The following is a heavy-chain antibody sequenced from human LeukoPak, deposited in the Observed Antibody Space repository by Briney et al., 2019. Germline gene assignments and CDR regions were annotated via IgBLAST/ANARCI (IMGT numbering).Heavy chain of an antibody. J-gene: IGHJ5*02. D-gene: IGHD1-26*01. Sequence: SETLSLTCTVSGYSISSGYYWGWIRQPPGKGLEWIGSIYHSGSTYYNPSLKSRVTISVDTSKNQFSLKLSSVTAADTAVYYCARGGSGSYYAEFDPWGQGTLVTVSS. CDR3: ARGGSGSYYAEFDP. CDR2: IYHSGST. V-gene: IGHV4-38-2*02. CDR1: GYSISSGYY.